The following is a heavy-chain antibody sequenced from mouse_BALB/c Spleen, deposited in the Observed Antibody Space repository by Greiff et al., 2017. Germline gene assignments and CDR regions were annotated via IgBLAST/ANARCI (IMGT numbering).Heavy chain of an antibody. CDR3: ARAGGLRRYAMDY. D-gene: IGHD2-4*01. CDR2: ISDGGSYT. CDR1: GFTFSDYY. J-gene: IGHJ4*01. V-gene: IGHV5-4*02. Sequence: EVQVVESGGGLVKPGGSLKLSCAASGFTFSDYYMYWVRQTPEKRLEWVATISDGGSYTYYPDSVKGRFTISRDNAKNNLYLQMSSLKSEDTAMYYCARAGGLRRYAMDYWGQGTSVTVSS.